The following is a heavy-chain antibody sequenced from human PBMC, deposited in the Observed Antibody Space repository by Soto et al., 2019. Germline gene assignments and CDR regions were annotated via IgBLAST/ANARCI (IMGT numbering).Heavy chain of an antibody. D-gene: IGHD3-22*01. Sequence: GSLRLSCAASGFTFSSYGMHWVRQAPGKGLDCVAVIWYDGSNKYYADSVKGRFTISRDNSKNTLYLQMNSLRAEDTAVYYCAIDSSGYYGYFDYWGQGTLVTVSS. CDR3: AIDSSGYYGYFDY. CDR2: IWYDGSNK. J-gene: IGHJ4*02. V-gene: IGHV3-33*01. CDR1: GFTFSSYG.